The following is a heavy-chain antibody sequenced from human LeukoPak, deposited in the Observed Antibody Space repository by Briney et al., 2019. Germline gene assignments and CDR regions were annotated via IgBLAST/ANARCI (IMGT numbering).Heavy chain of an antibody. D-gene: IGHD3-16*01. Sequence: GAPVKVSCKASGYLFDTYDITWVRQAPGQGLEWMGWISAFNGNTNYAQRVQGRVTMTTDRSTRRVYMELRSLRHDDTAVYYCARGSDRLGYYDNWGQGTLVTVSS. CDR3: ARGSDRLGYYDN. CDR1: GYLFDTYD. V-gene: IGHV1-18*01. CDR2: ISAFNGNT. J-gene: IGHJ4*02.